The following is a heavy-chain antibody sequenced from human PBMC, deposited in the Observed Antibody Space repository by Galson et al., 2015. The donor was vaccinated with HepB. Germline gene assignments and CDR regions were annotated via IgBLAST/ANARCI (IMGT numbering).Heavy chain of an antibody. CDR2: IWYDGSNK. CDR3: ARDGRCGGGNCLPSGWFDP. V-gene: IGHV3-33*01. J-gene: IGHJ5*02. D-gene: IGHD2-15*01. Sequence: SLRLSCAASGFTFSSHGMHWVRQAPGKGLEWVAVIWYDGSNKYYADSVKGRFTISRDNSKNTLYLQMNSLRAGDTAVYFCARDGRCGGGNCLPSGWFDPWGQGTLVTVSS. CDR1: GFTFSSHG.